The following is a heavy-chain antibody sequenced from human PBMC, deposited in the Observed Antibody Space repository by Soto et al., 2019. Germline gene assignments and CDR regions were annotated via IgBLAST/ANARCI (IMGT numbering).Heavy chain of an antibody. CDR1: GYTFTSYA. J-gene: IGHJ4*02. V-gene: IGHV1-3*01. CDR2: INAGNGNT. D-gene: IGHD2-15*01. Sequence: QVQLVQSGAEVKKPGASVKVSCKASGYTFTSYAMHWVRQAPGQRLEWMGWINAGNGNTKYSQNFQGRVTITRDTSASTAYMELSSLRSEDPAVYYCARGPGGPDGPGDYWGQGALVTVSS. CDR3: ARGPGGPDGPGDY.